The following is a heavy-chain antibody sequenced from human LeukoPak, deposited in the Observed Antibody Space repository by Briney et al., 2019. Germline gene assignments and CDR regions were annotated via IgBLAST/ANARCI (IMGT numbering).Heavy chain of an antibody. CDR2: IKQDGSEK. CDR1: GFTFSSYW. Sequence: GGSLRLSCAASGFTFSSYWMSWVRQAPGKGLEWVANIKQDGSEKYYVDSVKGRFTISRDNAKNSLYLQMNSPRAEDTAVYYCARERRPTVLYFDYWGQGTLVTVSS. V-gene: IGHV3-7*01. D-gene: IGHD4-17*01. J-gene: IGHJ4*02. CDR3: ARERRPTVLYFDY.